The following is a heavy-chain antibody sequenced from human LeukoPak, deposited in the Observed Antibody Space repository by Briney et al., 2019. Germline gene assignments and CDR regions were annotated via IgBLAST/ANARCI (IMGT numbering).Heavy chain of an antibody. V-gene: IGHV1-2*02. CDR2: INPNSGGT. D-gene: IGHD3-22*01. CDR3: ARHSRDSSGLFDY. Sequence: ASVKVSCKASGYTFTGYYMHWVRQAPGQGLEWMGWINPNSGGTNYAQKFQGRVTMTRDTSISTAYMELSRLRSDDTAVYYCARHSRDSSGLFDYWGQGTLVTVSS. J-gene: IGHJ4*02. CDR1: GYTFTGYY.